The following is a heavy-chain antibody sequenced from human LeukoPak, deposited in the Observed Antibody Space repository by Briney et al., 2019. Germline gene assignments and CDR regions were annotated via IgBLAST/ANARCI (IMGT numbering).Heavy chain of an antibody. CDR2: IYYSGST. V-gene: IGHV4-39*07. CDR1: GGSISSSSYY. D-gene: IGHD3-3*01. CDR3: ARAGYDFWSGYYFDY. J-gene: IGHJ4*02. Sequence: SETLSLTCTVSGGSISSSSYYWGWIRQPPGKGLEWIGSIYYSGSTYYNPSLKSRVTISVDTSKSQFSLKLSSVTAADTAVYYCARAGYDFWSGYYFDYWGQGTLVTVSS.